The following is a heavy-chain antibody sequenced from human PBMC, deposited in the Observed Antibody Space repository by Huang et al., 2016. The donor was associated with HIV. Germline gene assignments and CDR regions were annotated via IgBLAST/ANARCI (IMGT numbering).Heavy chain of an antibody. J-gene: IGHJ4*02. D-gene: IGHD3-22*01. V-gene: IGHV1-8*03. CDR2: MNPKSGNT. CDR3: ARARGFLYDSTGYYSRYYFDS. Sequence: QVHLVQSGAEVKKPGASVKVSCKASGFNFNNYDFNWVRQASGQGREWMGWMNPKSGNTGYAQKFQGRVTITRNTAITTAYMELRSLRSEDTAVYYCARARGFLYDSTGYYSRYYFDSWGQGTLVTISS. CDR1: GFNFNNYD.